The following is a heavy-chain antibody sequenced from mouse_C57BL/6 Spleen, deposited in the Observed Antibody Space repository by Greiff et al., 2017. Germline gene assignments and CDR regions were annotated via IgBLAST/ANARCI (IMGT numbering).Heavy chain of an antibody. CDR3: ARGGYYGSSYYYAMDY. D-gene: IGHD1-1*01. CDR2: IDPSDSET. J-gene: IGHJ4*01. CDR1: GYTFTSYR. V-gene: IGHV1-52*01. Sequence: QVQLQQPGAELVRPGSSVKLSCKASGYTFTSYRMHWVKQRPIQGLEWIGNIDPSDSETHYNQKFKDKATLTVDKSSSTAYMQLSSLTSEDSAVYYCARGGYYGSSYYYAMDYWGQGTSVTVSS.